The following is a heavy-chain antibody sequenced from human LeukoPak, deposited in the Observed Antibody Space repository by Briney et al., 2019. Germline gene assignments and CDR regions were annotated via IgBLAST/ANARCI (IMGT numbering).Heavy chain of an antibody. CDR2: IIPIFGTA. Sequence: ASVKVSCKASGGTFSSYAISWVRQAPGQGLEWMGRIIPIFGTANYAQKSQGRVTITTDESTSTAYMELSSLRSEDTAVYYCARMAGYTSFFDYWGQGTLVTVSS. J-gene: IGHJ4*02. CDR3: ARMAGYTSFFDY. CDR1: GGTFSSYA. V-gene: IGHV1-69*05. D-gene: IGHD6-19*01.